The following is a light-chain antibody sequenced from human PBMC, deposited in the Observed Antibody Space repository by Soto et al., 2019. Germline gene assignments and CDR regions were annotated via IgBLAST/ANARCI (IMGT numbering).Light chain of an antibody. Sequence: DIQMTLSPSSLSASVGDRVTITCQASQDISTSLNWYQQKPGKAPKLLISDASNLKTGVPSRFRGSGSGTDFTFTISSLQPEDIATYFCQQCDNFPLTFGGGTNVQIK. CDR1: QDISTS. V-gene: IGKV1-33*01. CDR3: QQCDNFPLT. CDR2: DAS. J-gene: IGKJ4*01.